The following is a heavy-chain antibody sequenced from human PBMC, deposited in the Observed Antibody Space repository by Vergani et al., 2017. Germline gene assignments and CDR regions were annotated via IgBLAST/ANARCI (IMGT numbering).Heavy chain of an antibody. V-gene: IGHV3-7*03. CDR3: AGADWTTVTLVYGY. J-gene: IGHJ4*02. CDR2: IKQDGSEK. Sequence: EVQLVESGGGLVQPGGSLRLSCAASGFTFSSYWMSWVRQAPGKGLEWVANIKQDGSEKYYVDSVKGRFTISRDNAKNSLYLQMNSLRAEDTAVYYCAGADWTTVTLVYGYWGQGTLVTVSS. D-gene: IGHD4-17*01. CDR1: GFTFSSYW.